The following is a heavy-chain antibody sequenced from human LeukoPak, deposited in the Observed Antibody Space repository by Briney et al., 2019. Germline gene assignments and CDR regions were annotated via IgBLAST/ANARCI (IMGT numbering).Heavy chain of an antibody. V-gene: IGHV3-53*01. D-gene: IGHD3-3*01. CDR3: AKESGYYHY. CDR1: GFTVNNNY. J-gene: IGHJ4*02. Sequence: GGSLRLSCAASGFTVNNNYVNWVRHAPGKGLEWVSIIYGGGDTSYADSVKGRFTISRDNSKNTVYLQMNSLRAEDTAVYYCAKESGYYHYWGQGTLVTVSS. CDR2: IYGGGDT.